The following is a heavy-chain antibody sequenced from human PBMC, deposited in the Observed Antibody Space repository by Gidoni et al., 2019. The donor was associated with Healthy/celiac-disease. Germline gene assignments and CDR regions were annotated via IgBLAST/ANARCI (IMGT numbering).Heavy chain of an antibody. D-gene: IGHD3-3*01. J-gene: IGHJ5*02. Sequence: QVQLVQSGAEVKKPGASVKVSCKPSGYTFTSYDINWVRQATGPGLEWMGWMNPNSGNTGYAQKFQGRVTMTRNTSISTAYMELSSLRSEDTAVYYCARGGIFGVVIIDWFDPWGQGTLVTVSS. CDR3: ARGGIFGVVIIDWFDP. V-gene: IGHV1-8*01. CDR1: GYTFTSYD. CDR2: MNPNSGNT.